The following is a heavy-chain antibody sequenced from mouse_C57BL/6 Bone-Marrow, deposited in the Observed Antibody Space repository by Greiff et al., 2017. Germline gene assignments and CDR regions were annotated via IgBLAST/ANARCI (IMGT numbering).Heavy chain of an antibody. CDR3: ARLSNPYFDY. CDR2: ISGGGGNT. Sequence: EVKLMESGGGLVKPGGSLKLSCAASGFTFSSYTMSWVRQTPEKRLEWVATISGGGGNTYYPDSVKGRFTISRDNAKNTLYLQMSSLRSEDTALYYCARLSNPYFDYWGQGTTLTGSS. D-gene: IGHD2-5*01. J-gene: IGHJ2*01. V-gene: IGHV5-9*01. CDR1: GFTFSSYT.